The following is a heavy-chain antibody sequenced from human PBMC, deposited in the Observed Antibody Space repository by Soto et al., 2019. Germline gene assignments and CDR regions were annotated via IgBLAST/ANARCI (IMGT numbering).Heavy chain of an antibody. CDR2: IKEDGSEK. V-gene: IGHV3-7*01. D-gene: IGHD4-4*01. CDR1: GFNFSRYY. J-gene: IGHJ4*02. CDR3: AREIDDNSDYGDF. Sequence: EVQLVESGGGLVQPGGSLRLSCTVSGFNFSRYYMNWVRQAPGKGLEWVANIKEDGSEKFYVDSVKGRFTISRDNAKNTLTMQMNSLRVEDTAVYYAAREIDDNSDYGDFWGQGTLGSVSS.